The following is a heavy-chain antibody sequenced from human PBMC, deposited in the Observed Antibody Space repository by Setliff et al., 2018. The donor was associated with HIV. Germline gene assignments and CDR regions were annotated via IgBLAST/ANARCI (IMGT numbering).Heavy chain of an antibody. V-gene: IGHV4-39*01. CDR3: AGSKTFYDFWGGYYTHGAFKI. Sequence: SETLSLTCTVSGGSFTSRSYYWGWLRQPPGKGLEWIGSIFYSGITYYNPSLKSRVTITVDTSKNQFSLNLTSVTAADTAVYYCAGSKTFYDFWGGYYTHGAFKIWGLGTMVTVSS. CDR2: IFYSGIT. J-gene: IGHJ3*02. D-gene: IGHD3-3*01. CDR1: GGSFTSRSYY.